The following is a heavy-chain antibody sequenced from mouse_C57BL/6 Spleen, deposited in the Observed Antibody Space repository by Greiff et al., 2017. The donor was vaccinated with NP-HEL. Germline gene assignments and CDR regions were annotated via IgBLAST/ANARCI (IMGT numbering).Heavy chain of an antibody. V-gene: IGHV5-4*01. D-gene: IGHD2-4*01. J-gene: IGHJ1*03. CDR1: GFTFSSYA. CDR3: ARDGDYDKYFDV. CDR2: ISDGGSYT. Sequence: EVQRVESGGGLVKPGGSLKLSCAASGFTFSSYAMSWVRQTPEKRLEWVATISDGGSYTYYPDNVKGRFTISRDNAKNNLYLQMSHLKSEDTAMYYCARDGDYDKYFDVWGTGTTVTVSS.